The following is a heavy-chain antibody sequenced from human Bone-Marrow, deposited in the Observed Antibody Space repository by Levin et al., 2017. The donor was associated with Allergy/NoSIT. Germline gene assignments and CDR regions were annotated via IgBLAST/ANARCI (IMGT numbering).Heavy chain of an antibody. D-gene: IGHD2-8*02. V-gene: IGHV3-66*01. CDR1: GFTVSSNY. Sequence: GESLKISCVASGFTVSSNYMRWVRQAPGKGLEWVSLIYSEGTTDYADSVKGRFTISRDKSKHTLYLQMNSLRVEDTAVYYCAREGGVQVGGDYVGQGTLVTVSS. J-gene: IGHJ4*02. CDR2: IYSEGTT. CDR3: AREGGVQVGGDY.